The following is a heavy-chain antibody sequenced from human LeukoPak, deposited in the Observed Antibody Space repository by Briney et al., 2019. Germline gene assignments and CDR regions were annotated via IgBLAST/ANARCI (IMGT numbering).Heavy chain of an antibody. Sequence: GSVKVSCKASGYTFTGYYMHWVRQSPGQGLEWMGWINPNSGGTNYAQKFQGWVTMTRDTSISTAYMELSKLRSDDTAVYYCARVACSSTSCALDYWGQGTLVTVSS. V-gene: IGHV1-2*04. CDR3: ARVACSSTSCALDY. J-gene: IGHJ4*02. CDR2: INPNSGGT. CDR1: GYTFTGYY. D-gene: IGHD2-2*01.